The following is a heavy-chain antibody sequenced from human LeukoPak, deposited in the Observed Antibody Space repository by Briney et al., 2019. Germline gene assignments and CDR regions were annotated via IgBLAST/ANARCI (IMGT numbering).Heavy chain of an antibody. CDR3: ARHSLGVLLRTEYYFDY. CDR2: MCYSGST. Sequence: SETLSLTCTVAGDSISSYCWSWVWQPPGKGLEWIGSMCYSGSTNYNPSLKSRVTISIDTSKNQFSLKLSSVTAADTAVYYCARHSLGVLLRTEYYFDYWVQGTLVTVSS. J-gene: IGHJ4*02. CDR1: GDSISSYC. D-gene: IGHD3-16*01. V-gene: IGHV4-59*08.